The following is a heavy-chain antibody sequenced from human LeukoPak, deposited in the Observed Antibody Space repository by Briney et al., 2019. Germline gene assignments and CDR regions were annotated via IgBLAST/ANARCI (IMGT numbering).Heavy chain of an antibody. CDR1: GLTFSSYW. D-gene: IGHD1-1*01. V-gene: IGHV3-7*01. Sequence: GGSLRLSCAASGLTFSSYWMSWVRQAPGKGLEWVANIKQDGSAKYYVDSVKGRFTISRDNAKNSLYLQMNSLRAEDTAVYYCARDISWNDWALDDYWGQGTLVTVSS. CDR3: ARDISWNDWALDDY. J-gene: IGHJ4*02. CDR2: IKQDGSAK.